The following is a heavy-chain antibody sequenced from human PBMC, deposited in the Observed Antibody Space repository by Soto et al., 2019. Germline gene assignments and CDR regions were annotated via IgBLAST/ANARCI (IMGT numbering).Heavy chain of an antibody. J-gene: IGHJ4*02. V-gene: IGHV3-30*18. CDR1: GFTFSSYG. CDR3: AKGPGGTYYYDSSGYYLDY. Sequence: GGSLRLSCAASGFTFSSYGMHWVRQAPGKGLEWVAVISYDGSNKYDADSVKGRFTISRDNSKNTLYLQMNSLRAEDTAVYYCAKGPGGTYYYDSSGYYLDYWGQGTLVTVSS. D-gene: IGHD3-22*01. CDR2: ISYDGSNK.